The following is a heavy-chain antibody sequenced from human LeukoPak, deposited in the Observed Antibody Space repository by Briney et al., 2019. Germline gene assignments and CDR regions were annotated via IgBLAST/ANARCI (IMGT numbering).Heavy chain of an antibody. J-gene: IGHJ3*02. V-gene: IGHV3-33*01. CDR2: IWYDGSNK. CDR3: ARDDSAFDI. CDR1: GFTFSSYG. D-gene: IGHD3-3*01. Sequence: GGSLRLSCAASGFTFSSYGMHWVRQAPGKGLECVAVIWYDGSNKYYADSVKGRFTISRDNSKNTLYLQMNSLRAEDTAVYYCARDDSAFDIWGQGTMVTVSS.